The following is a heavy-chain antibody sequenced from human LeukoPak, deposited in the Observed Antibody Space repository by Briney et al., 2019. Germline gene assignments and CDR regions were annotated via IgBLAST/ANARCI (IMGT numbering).Heavy chain of an antibody. CDR1: GFTVSSNY. J-gene: IGHJ4*02. D-gene: IGHD1-7*01. Sequence: AGGSLRLSCAASGFTVSSNYMSWVRQAPGKGLEWVPVIYSGGSTYYADSVKGRFTISRDISKNTLFLHMNSLSAEDTAVYYCARGNWNYPFDYWGQGTLVTVSS. CDR3: ARGNWNYPFDY. CDR2: IYSGGST. V-gene: IGHV3-53*01.